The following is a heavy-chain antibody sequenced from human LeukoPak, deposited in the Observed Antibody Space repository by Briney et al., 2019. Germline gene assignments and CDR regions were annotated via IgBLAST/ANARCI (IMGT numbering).Heavy chain of an antibody. CDR3: ARGGFRLGYYGSGSGYLFDY. CDR2: IIPIFGTA. V-gene: IGHV1-69*13. Sequence: GASVKVSCKASGGTFSSYAISWVRQAPGQGLEWMGGIIPIFGTANYAQKFQGRVTITADESTSTAYMELSSLRSEDTAVYYCARGGFRLGYYGSGSGYLFDYWGQGTLVTVSS. CDR1: GGTFSSYA. J-gene: IGHJ4*02. D-gene: IGHD3-10*01.